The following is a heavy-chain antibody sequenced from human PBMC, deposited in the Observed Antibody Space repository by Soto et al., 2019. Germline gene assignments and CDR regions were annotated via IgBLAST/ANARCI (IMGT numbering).Heavy chain of an antibody. D-gene: IGHD2-2*01. CDR1: GGSISYNSYY. Sequence: SETLSLTCSVSGGSISYNSYYWGWIRQPPGKGLEWVGGIFYAGTTYYSPSLKDRVTISVDTSKNSFSLNLTSVTAADTAVYFCARLVVVAPVANAWGQGTLVTVSS. V-gene: IGHV4-39*02. J-gene: IGHJ5*02. CDR3: ARLVVVAPVANA. CDR2: IFYAGTT.